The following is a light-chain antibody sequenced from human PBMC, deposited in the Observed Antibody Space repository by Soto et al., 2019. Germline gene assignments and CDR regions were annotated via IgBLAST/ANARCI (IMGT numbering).Light chain of an antibody. J-gene: IGKJ4*01. CDR3: QQYNSYPLT. V-gene: IGKV3-20*01. CDR2: GAS. CDR1: QSVSDTY. Sequence: EIVLTQSPGTLSLSPGERATLSCTASQSVSDTYLAWYQQKPGQAPRLLIYGASSRATDIPDRFSGSGSGTDFTLTISSLQPDDFATYYCQQYNSYPLTFGGGTKVDI.